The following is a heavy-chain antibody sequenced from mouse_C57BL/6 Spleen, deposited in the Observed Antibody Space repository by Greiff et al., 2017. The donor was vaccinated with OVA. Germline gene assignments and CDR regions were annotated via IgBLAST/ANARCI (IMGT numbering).Heavy chain of an antibody. CDR2: IYPGDGDT. CDR3: ARSGIYYSYFDY. CDR1: GYAFSSYW. J-gene: IGHJ2*01. D-gene: IGHD1-1*01. V-gene: IGHV1-80*01. Sequence: VQVVESGAELVKPGASVKISCKASGYAFSSYWMNWVKQRPGKGLEWIGQIYPGDGDTNYNGKFKGKATLTADKSSSTAYMQLSSLTSEDSAVYFCARSGIYYSYFDYWGQGTTLTVSS.